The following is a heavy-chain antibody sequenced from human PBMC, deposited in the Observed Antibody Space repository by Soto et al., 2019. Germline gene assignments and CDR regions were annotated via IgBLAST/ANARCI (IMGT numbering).Heavy chain of an antibody. CDR2: INAGNGNT. V-gene: IGHV1-3*01. J-gene: IGHJ4*02. CDR1: GDTLTSYA. D-gene: IGHD5-18*01. Sequence: GASVKVSCKASGDTLTSYAMHWLRQAPGQRLEWMGWINAGNGNTKYSQKSQGRVTITRDTSASTAYMELSSLRSEDTAVYYCASEGYSYGYTYFDYWGQGTLVTVSS. CDR3: ASEGYSYGYTYFDY.